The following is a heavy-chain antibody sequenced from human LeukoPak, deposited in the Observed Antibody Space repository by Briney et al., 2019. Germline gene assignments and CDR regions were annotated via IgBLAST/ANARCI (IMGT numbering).Heavy chain of an antibody. V-gene: IGHV1-2*02. J-gene: IGHJ4*02. CDR1: GYTFTGFY. CDR2: INPNSGGT. D-gene: IGHD3-10*01. CDR3: ATQYGSGNSYPFDY. Sequence: ASVKVSCMASGYTFTGFYMHWVRQAPGQGLEWMGWINPNSGGTYFAQKFQGRVTMTRDTSISTAYMELSRLRSDDTAVYFCATQYGSGNSYPFDYWGQGTLVTVSS.